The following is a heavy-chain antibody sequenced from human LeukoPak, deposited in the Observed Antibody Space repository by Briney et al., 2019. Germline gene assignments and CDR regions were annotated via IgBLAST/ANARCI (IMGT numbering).Heavy chain of an antibody. CDR2: IKQDGGEI. CDR1: GFIFTNYF. V-gene: IGHV3-7*03. J-gene: IGHJ4*02. D-gene: IGHD3-22*01. Sequence: PGGSLRLSCAASGFIFTNYFMSWVRQAPGKGLEWVANIKQDGGEIYYVDSVKGRFTISRDNAKSSLYLQMNSLRAGDTAVYYCARDKGDYDTSGSLFVFGGQGTPVTVSS. CDR3: ARDKGDYDTSGSLFVF.